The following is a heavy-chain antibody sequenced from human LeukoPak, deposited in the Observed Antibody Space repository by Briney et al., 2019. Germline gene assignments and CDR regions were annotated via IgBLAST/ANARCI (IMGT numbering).Heavy chain of an antibody. V-gene: IGHV3-23*01. D-gene: IGHD3-9*01. CDR2: ITGSGDTT. Sequence: GGSLGLSCAASGFIFRNYAMSWVRQAPGKGLEWVSAITGSGDTTYYADSVKGRFTISRDNSKNTLYVEMNTLRAEDTAVYYCAKWGDYDILTGYYVSDFWGQGTLVTVSS. CDR3: AKWGDYDILTGYYVSDF. J-gene: IGHJ4*02. CDR1: GFIFRNYA.